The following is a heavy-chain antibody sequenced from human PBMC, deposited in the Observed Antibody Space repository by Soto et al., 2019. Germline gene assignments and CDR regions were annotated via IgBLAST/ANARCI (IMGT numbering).Heavy chain of an antibody. CDR3: ARGRSVVDLFEI. CDR1: GYTFTSYD. Sequence: ASGKVSCKASGYTFTSYDINWVRQATGQGLEWMGWMNPNSGNTGYAQKFQGRVTMTRNTSISTAYMELSSLRSEDTAVYYCARGRSVVDLFEIWGQGTTVPVSS. V-gene: IGHV1-8*01. J-gene: IGHJ3*02. CDR2: MNPNSGNT. D-gene: IGHD2-15*01.